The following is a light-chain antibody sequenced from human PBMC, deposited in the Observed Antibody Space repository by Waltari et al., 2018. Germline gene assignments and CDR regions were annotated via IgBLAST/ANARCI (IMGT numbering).Light chain of an antibody. Sequence: QRVTISCTGSSSNFGSTSDAHWYQQVPGTAPKLLIYGTTYRPSGVPDRFSGSKSGTSASLAITGFQAEDEADYYCQSYDSSLSALVFGGGTKLTVL. V-gene: IGLV1-40*01. CDR1: SSNFGSTSD. CDR3: QSYDSSLSALV. CDR2: GTT. J-gene: IGLJ2*01.